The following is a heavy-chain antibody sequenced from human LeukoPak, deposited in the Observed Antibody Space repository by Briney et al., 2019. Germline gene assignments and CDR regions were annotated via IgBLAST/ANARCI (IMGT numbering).Heavy chain of an antibody. CDR2: ISIGGDIT. Sequence: GGSLRLSCTASGFIFSVYDMKWVRQAPGKGLEWVSTISIGGDITYYADSVKGRFTISRDNAKNTLYLQMNSLRAEDTAMYYCARAIGLDFDFWGQGTLVTVSS. J-gene: IGHJ4*02. CDR3: ARAIGLDFDF. V-gene: IGHV3-21*01. CDR1: GFIFSVYD. D-gene: IGHD2/OR15-2a*01.